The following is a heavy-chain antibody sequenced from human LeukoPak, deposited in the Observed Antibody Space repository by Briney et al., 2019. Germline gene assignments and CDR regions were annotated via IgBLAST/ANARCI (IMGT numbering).Heavy chain of an antibody. D-gene: IGHD5-18*01. Sequence: SVKVSCKASGGTFSSYTISWVRQAPGQGLEWMGGIIPIFGTANYAQKFQGRVTITTDESTSTAYMELSSLRSGDTAVYYCAREQDTAMGPYFDYWGQGTLVTVSS. V-gene: IGHV1-69*05. CDR2: IIPIFGTA. CDR3: AREQDTAMGPYFDY. J-gene: IGHJ4*02. CDR1: GGTFSSYT.